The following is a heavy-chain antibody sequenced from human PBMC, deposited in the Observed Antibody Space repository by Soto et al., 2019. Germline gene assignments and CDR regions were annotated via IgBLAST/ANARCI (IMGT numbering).Heavy chain of an antibody. D-gene: IGHD2-15*01. CDR1: GYTFTGYY. Sequence: ASVKVSCKASGYTFTGYYMHWVRQAPGQGLEWMGWINPNSGGTNYAQKFQGRVTMTRDTSISTAYMELSRLRSDDTAVYYCARSEPRLGYCSGGSCYEWFDPWGQGTLVTVSS. J-gene: IGHJ5*02. CDR2: INPNSGGT. CDR3: ARSEPRLGYCSGGSCYEWFDP. V-gene: IGHV1-2*02.